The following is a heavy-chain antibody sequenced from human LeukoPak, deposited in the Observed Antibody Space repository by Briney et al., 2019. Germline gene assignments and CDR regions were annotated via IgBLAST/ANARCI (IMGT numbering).Heavy chain of an antibody. V-gene: IGHV3-23*01. CDR3: AKGSYYDSSGSFYFDY. CDR2: ISGSGGNT. CDR1: GFTFSSYA. J-gene: IGHJ4*02. D-gene: IGHD3-22*01. Sequence: GGSLRLSCAASGFTFSSYAMSWVRQAPGKGLEWVAGISGSGGNTYYADSVKGRFTISRDNSKNTLYVQVNSLRTEDTAAYYCAKGSYYDSSGSFYFDYWGQGTLVTVSS.